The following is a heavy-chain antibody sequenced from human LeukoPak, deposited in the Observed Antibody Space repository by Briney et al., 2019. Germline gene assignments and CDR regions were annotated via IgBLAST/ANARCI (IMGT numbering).Heavy chain of an antibody. J-gene: IGHJ4*02. CDR2: VTASGGST. Sequence: GGSLRLSCAASGFTFNIYGMSWVRQTPGKGLEWLSGVTASGGSTYYADSVKGRFIISRDNSKNTLYLQMNSLRAEDTAEYYCEKGPLSHFDSWGQGTLVTVSS. D-gene: IGHD2/OR15-2a*01. V-gene: IGHV3-23*01. CDR1: GFTFNIYG. CDR3: EKGPLSHFDS.